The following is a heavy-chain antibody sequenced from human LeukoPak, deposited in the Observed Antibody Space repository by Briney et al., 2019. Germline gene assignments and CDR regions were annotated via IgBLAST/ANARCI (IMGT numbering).Heavy chain of an antibody. CDR1: GFTFSSYG. D-gene: IGHD4-23*01. J-gene: IGHJ3*02. Sequence: GRSLRLSCAASGFTFSSYGMHWVRQAPGKGLEWVAVISYDGSNKYYADSVKGRFTISRDSSKNTLYLQMNSLRAEDTAVYYRAKVYGVNTVVTPGFDAFDIWGQGTMVTVSS. CDR3: AKVYGVNTVVTPGFDAFDI. CDR2: ISYDGSNK. V-gene: IGHV3-30*18.